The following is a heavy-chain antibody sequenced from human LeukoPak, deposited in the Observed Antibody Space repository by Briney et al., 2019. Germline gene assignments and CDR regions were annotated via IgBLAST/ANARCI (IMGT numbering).Heavy chain of an antibody. J-gene: IGHJ4*02. V-gene: IGHV5-10-1*01. CDR3: ARLPRHCSGGSCHSINY. Sequence: GESPKISCKGSGYSFTSYWISWVRQMPGKGLEWMGRIDPSDSYTKYSPSFQGHVTISADKSISTAYLQWSSLKASDTAMYYCARLPRHCSGGSCHSINYWGQGTLVTVSS. CDR1: GYSFTSYW. D-gene: IGHD2-15*01. CDR2: IDPSDSYT.